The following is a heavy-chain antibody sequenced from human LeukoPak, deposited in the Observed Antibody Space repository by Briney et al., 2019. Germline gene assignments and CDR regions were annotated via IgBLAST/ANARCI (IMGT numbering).Heavy chain of an antibody. Sequence: ASVKVSCKASGYTFTSYDINWVRQATGQGLEWMGWMNPNSGNTGYAQKFQGRVIMTRNTSISTAYMELSSLRSEDTAVYFCARKGPANYYYYYMDVWGKGTTVTVSS. V-gene: IGHV1-8*01. J-gene: IGHJ6*03. CDR2: MNPNSGNT. CDR3: ARKGPANYYYYYMDV. CDR1: GYTFTSYD. D-gene: IGHD2-2*01.